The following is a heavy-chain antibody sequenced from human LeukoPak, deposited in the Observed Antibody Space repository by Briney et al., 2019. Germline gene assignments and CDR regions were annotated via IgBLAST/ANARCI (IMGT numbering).Heavy chain of an antibody. J-gene: IGHJ3*02. V-gene: IGHV3-48*03. CDR2: ISSSGSTI. CDR3: AKPRGGAFDI. Sequence: GGSLRLSCAASGFTFSSYEMNWVRQAPGKGLAWVSYISSSGSTIYYADSVKGRFTISRDNAKNSLYLQMNSLRAEDTAVYYCAKPRGGAFDIWGQGTMVTVSS. D-gene: IGHD3-10*01. CDR1: GFTFSSYE.